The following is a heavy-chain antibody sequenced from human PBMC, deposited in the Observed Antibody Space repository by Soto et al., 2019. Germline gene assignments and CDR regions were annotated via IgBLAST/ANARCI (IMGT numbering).Heavy chain of an antibody. CDR1: GFTFSSYS. J-gene: IGHJ4*02. CDR2: ISSSSSTI. D-gene: IGHD6-13*01. V-gene: IGHV3-48*02. Sequence: GGSLRLSCAASGFTFSSYSMNWVRQAPGKGLEWVSYISSSSSTIYYADSVKGRFTISRDNAKNSLYLQMNSLRDEDTAVYYCARSSLNASSRDDNFDYWGQGTLVTASS. CDR3: ARSSLNASSRDDNFDY.